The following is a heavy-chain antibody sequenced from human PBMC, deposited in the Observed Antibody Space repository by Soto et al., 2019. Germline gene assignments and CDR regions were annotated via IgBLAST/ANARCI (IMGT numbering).Heavy chain of an antibody. CDR1: GYTFTGYY. CDR3: ARLSRYYDILTGYPDYYYYMDV. D-gene: IGHD3-9*01. V-gene: IGHV1-2*04. CDR2: INPNSGGT. Sequence: ASVKVSCKASGYTFTGYYMHWVRQAPGQGLEWMGWINPNSGGTNYAQKFQGWVTMTRDTSISTAYMELRSLRSDDTAVYYCARLSRYYDILTGYPDYYYYMDVWGKGTTVTVSS. J-gene: IGHJ6*03.